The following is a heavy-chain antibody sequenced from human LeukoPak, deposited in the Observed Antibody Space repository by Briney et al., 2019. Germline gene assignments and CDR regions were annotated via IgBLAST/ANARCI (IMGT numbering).Heavy chain of an antibody. D-gene: IGHD5-24*01. J-gene: IGHJ3*02. CDR1: GYTFTSYA. CDR2: INTNTGNP. CDR3: ARGLKTDSFRWLQEVDAFDI. Sequence: ASVKVSCKASGYTFTSYAINWVRQAPGQGLEWMGWINTNTGNPTYAQGFTGRFVFSLDTSVSTAYLQISSLKAEDTAVYYCARGLKTDSFRWLQEVDAFDIWGQGTMVTVSS. V-gene: IGHV7-4-1*02.